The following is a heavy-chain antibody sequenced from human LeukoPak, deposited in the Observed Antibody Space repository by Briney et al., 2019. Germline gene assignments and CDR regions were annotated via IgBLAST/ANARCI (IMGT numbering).Heavy chain of an antibody. CDR1: GFTFSTYV. D-gene: IGHD2-15*01. CDR3: VKDLGQMVGAGDF. V-gene: IGHV3-23*01. CDR2: LSGSGSDT. J-gene: IGHJ4*02. Sequence: PGGSLRLSCAASGFTFSTYVMSWVRQAPGKGLEWVSTLSGSGSDTYCADSVKGRFTISRVNSKNTLYLHMNSLRGEDTAIYYCVKDLGQMVGAGDFWGQGTLVTVSS.